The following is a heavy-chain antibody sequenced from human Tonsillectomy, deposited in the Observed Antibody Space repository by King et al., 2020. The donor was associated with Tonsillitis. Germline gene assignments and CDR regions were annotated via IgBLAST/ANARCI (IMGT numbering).Heavy chain of an antibody. CDR1: GGSFSGYY. V-gene: IGHV4-34*01. D-gene: IGHD6-13*01. CDR3: AREPGIAAAGDWFDP. J-gene: IGHJ5*02. Sequence: VQLQQWGAGLLKPSETLSLTCAVYGGSFSGYYWSWIRQPPGKGLEWIGEINHSGSTNYNPSLKSRVTISVDTSKNQFSLKLSPVTAADTAVYYCAREPGIAAAGDWFDPWGQGTLVTVSS. CDR2: INHSGST.